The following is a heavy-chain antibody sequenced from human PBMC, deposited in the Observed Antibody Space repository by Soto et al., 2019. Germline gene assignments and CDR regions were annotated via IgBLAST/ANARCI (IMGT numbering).Heavy chain of an antibody. Sequence: EVQLLESGGGLVQPGGSLRLSCAASGFTFSSYAMSWVRQAPGKGLKWVSAISGSGGSSFYADSVKGRFIISRDNSKNTLYLQMNSLRAEDTAVYFCAKGMDSSTWYAFMDVWGQGTTVTVSS. V-gene: IGHV3-23*01. D-gene: IGHD6-13*01. CDR2: ISGSGGSS. CDR1: GFTFSSYA. CDR3: AKGMDSSTWYAFMDV. J-gene: IGHJ6*02.